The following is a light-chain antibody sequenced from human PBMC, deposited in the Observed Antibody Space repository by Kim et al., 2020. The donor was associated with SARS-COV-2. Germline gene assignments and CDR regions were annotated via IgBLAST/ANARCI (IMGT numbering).Light chain of an antibody. J-gene: IGLJ2*01. CDR3: QVWDSGSDHVV. CDR1: NIGSKS. CDR2: SNS. Sequence: APGKTASITCGGNNIGSKSVQWYQQRSGQAPLLVIYSNSDRPSGIPEEFSGSNSGNTATLTISRVDARDEADYYCQVWDSGSDHVVFGGGTQLTVL. V-gene: IGLV3-21*04.